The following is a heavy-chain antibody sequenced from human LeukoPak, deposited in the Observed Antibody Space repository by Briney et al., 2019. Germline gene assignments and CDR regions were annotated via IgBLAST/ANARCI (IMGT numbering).Heavy chain of an antibody. CDR2: IYSDGST. CDR1: GFTVSSNY. V-gene: IGHV3-53*01. CDR3: AKTIVGSTYDAFDF. J-gene: IGHJ3*01. D-gene: IGHD1-26*01. Sequence: GGSLRLSCAASGFTVSSNYMGWVRQAPGKGLEWVSIIYSDGSTYYAGSVKGRFTSSRDNSKNTLWLQMNSLRAEDTAVYFCAKTIVGSTYDAFDFWGQGTMVTVSS.